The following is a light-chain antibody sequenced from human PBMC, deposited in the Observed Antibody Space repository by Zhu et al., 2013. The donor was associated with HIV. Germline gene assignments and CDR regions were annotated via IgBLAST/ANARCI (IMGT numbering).Light chain of an antibody. V-gene: IGLV2-23*02. Sequence: QSALTQPASVSASPGQSITISCTGTVGNIGSYNLVSWYQQHPGKAPKLLMYEVNVRPSGISNRFSASKSGNTASLTISGLQAEDEADYHCCSFAGRSNYVFGSGTTVTVL. J-gene: IGLJ1*01. CDR3: CSFAGRSNYV. CDR2: EVN. CDR1: VGNIGSYNL.